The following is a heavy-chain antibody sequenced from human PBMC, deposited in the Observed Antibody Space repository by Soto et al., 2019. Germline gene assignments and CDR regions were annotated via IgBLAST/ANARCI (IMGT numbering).Heavy chain of an antibody. J-gene: IGHJ6*03. CDR1: GFTFGSYA. Sequence: EVQLLESGGGLVQPGGSLRLSCVVSGFTFGSYAMSWVRQAPEKGPEWVAILGGNGFTTYYADSVKGRFTISGDKSKSTLFLQMNSLRADDTGVYYCAKALRPSLNFFYYMDVWVRGTCVTVSS. CDR2: LGGNGFTT. V-gene: IGHV3-23*01. D-gene: IGHD2-2*01. CDR3: AKALRPSLNFFYYMDV.